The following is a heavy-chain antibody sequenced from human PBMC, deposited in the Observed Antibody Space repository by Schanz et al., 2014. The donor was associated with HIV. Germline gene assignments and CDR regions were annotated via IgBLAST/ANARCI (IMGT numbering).Heavy chain of an antibody. V-gene: IGHV1-69*01. D-gene: IGHD3-3*02. CDR3: ARAAFSSEYYYGMDV. J-gene: IGHJ6*02. CDR1: GGTFYSYA. CDR2: IIPMFNTA. Sequence: QVQLVQSGAEVKKPGSSVKVSCKVSGGTFYSYAISWVRQAPGQGLEWMGGIIPMFNTANYAQRFQGRVTIIADDSTSAAYMELSSLRSADTAVYFCARAAFSSEYYYGMDVWGQGTTVTVSS.